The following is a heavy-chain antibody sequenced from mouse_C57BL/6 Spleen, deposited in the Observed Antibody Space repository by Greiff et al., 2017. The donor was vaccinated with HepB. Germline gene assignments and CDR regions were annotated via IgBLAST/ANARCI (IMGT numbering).Heavy chain of an antibody. J-gene: IGHJ3*01. V-gene: IGHV5-6*01. Sequence: EVQRVESGGHLVKPGGSLKLSCAASGFTFSSYGMSWVRQTPDKRLEWVATISSGGSYTYYPDSVKGRFTISRDNAKNTLYLQMSSLKSEDTAMYYCARPYSNSAWFAYWGQGTLVTVSA. CDR2: ISSGGSYT. D-gene: IGHD2-5*01. CDR3: ARPYSNSAWFAY. CDR1: GFTFSSYG.